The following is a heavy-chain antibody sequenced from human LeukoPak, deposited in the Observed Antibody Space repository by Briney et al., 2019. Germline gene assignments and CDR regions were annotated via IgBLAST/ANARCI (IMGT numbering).Heavy chain of an antibody. Sequence: GGSLRLSCAASGFIVSSNSMTWVRQAPGRGLEWVSVIYSGGGTYYADSVKGRFTVSRDNSKNTVSPQMNSLRPEDTAIYYCMWISAGGYWGQGTLVTVSS. J-gene: IGHJ4*02. CDR3: MWISAGGY. D-gene: IGHD5-12*01. V-gene: IGHV3-53*01. CDR2: IYSGGGT. CDR1: GFIVSSNS.